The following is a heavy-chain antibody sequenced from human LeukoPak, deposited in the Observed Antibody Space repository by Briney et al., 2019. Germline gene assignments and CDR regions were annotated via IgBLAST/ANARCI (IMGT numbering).Heavy chain of an antibody. Sequence: ASVKVSCKASGYTFTSYYMHWVRQAPGQGLEWMGIINPSGGSTSYAQKFQGRVTMTRVTSTSTVYMELSSLRSEDTAVYYCARDHWSVTANPQDGYFQHWGQGTLVTVSS. D-gene: IGHD2-21*02. CDR2: INPSGGST. CDR1: GYTFTSYY. V-gene: IGHV1-46*01. J-gene: IGHJ1*01. CDR3: ARDHWSVTANPQDGYFQH.